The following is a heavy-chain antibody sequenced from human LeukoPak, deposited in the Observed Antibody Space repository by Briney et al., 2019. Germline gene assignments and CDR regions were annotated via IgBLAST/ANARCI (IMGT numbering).Heavy chain of an antibody. CDR1: GYTFSGYY. Sequence: GASVKVSCKASGYTFSGYYMHWVRQAPGQGLEWMGWINPNSGATNYAQTLQGRVTMTRDTSISTAYMELSRLRSDDTAVYYCAKGDSSSVPQKGPDYWGQGTLVTVSS. J-gene: IGHJ4*02. CDR3: AKGDSSSVPQKGPDY. V-gene: IGHV1-2*02. CDR2: INPNSGAT. D-gene: IGHD6-13*01.